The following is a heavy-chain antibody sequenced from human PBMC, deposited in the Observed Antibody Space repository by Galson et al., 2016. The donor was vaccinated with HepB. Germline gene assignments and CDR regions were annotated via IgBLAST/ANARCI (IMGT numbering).Heavy chain of an antibody. CDR3: AREGLSDYGGYKYYYYALDV. D-gene: IGHD4-17*01. CDR1: GFTFSSCW. V-gene: IGHV3-7*01. Sequence: SLRLSCAASGFTFSSCWMTWVRQAPGKGLEWVANIKQDGSEKYYVDSVKGRFTISRDNAKNSLYLQMNSLRAEDTAVYYCAREGLSDYGGYKYYYYALDVWGQGTTVTVSS. CDR2: IKQDGSEK. J-gene: IGHJ6*02.